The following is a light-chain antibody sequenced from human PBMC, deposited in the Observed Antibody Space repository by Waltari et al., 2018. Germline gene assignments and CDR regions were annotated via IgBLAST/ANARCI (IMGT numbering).Light chain of an antibody. CDR3: CSFTSSSTWI. CDR1: TSDLGAYNY. J-gene: IGLJ2*01. V-gene: IGLV2-14*03. CDR2: DVS. Sequence: QSALTQPASVSGSPGQSITISCTGSTSDLGAYNYVSWYQQHPGKATKLIIFDVSSRPSGVFPRYTGSKDADTASLIISGLQAEDEADYYCCSFTSSSTWIFGGGTKLTVL.